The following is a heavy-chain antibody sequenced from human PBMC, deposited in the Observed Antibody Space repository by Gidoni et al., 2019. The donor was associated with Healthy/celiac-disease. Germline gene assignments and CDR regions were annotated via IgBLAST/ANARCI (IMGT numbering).Heavy chain of an antibody. CDR3: VNSITAMVTVYYFDY. Sequence: EVQLVASGGGLVQPGVTMSISCPPSGLTLSTYAMLWVRQSPGTGLAYVSAVSSNGGSTYYADAVKGRCTISRVNSKNTLYLQMSSLRAEYTAVYYCVNSITAMVTVYYFDYWGQGTLVTVSS. CDR1: GLTLSTYA. J-gene: IGHJ4*02. D-gene: IGHD5-18*01. V-gene: IGHV3-64D*06. CDR2: VSSNGGST.